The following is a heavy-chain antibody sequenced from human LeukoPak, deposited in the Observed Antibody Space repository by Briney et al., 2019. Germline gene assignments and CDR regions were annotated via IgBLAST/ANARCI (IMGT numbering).Heavy chain of an antibody. D-gene: IGHD2/OR15-2a*01. CDR1: GYTFTGYY. CDR2: INPNSGGT. V-gene: IGHV1-2*04. Sequence: GSVKVSCKASGYTFTGYYMHWVRQAPGQGLEWMGWINPNSGGTNYAQKFQGWVTMTRDTSISTAYMELSRLRSDDTAVYYCARARGKTTRRIYYYYYMDVWGKGTTVTVSS. J-gene: IGHJ6*03. CDR3: ARARGKTTRRIYYYYYMDV.